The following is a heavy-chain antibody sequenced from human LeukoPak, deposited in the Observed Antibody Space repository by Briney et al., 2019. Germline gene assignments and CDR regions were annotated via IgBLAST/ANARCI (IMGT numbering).Heavy chain of an antibody. CDR2: IYYSGST. CDR1: GGSISTYY. J-gene: IGHJ4*02. D-gene: IGHD3-9*01. V-gene: IGHV4-59*01. Sequence: PSETLSLTCTVSGGSISTYYWNWIRQPPGKGLEWIGNIYYSGSTNYNPSLKSRVTISVDTSKIQFSLKLSSVTAADTAVYYCARAELISFDWFTFDYWGQGILVTVSS. CDR3: ARAELISFDWFTFDY.